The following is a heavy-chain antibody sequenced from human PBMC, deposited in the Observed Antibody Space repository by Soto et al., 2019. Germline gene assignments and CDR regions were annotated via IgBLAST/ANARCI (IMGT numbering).Heavy chain of an antibody. CDR3: ARLTGDSLFDY. J-gene: IGHJ4*02. CDR2: IYYSGST. Sequence: SQTLSLTCTPSGGSVSSGSYYWSWIRQPPGKGLEWIGSIYYSGSTYYNPSLKSRVTISVDTSKNQFSLKLSSVTAADTAVYYCARLTGDSLFDYWGQGTLVTVSS. D-gene: IGHD2-21*02. CDR1: GGSVSSGSYY. V-gene: IGHV4-39*01.